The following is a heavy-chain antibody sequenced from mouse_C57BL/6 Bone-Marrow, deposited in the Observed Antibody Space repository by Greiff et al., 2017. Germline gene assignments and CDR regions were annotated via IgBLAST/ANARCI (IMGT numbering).Heavy chain of an antibody. CDR1: GFTFSDYY. CDR3: ARHFEDYYDSRGGFAY. D-gene: IGHD1-1*01. J-gene: IGHJ3*01. CDR2: ISNGGGST. Sequence: EVMLVESGGGLVQPGGSLKLSCAASGFTFSDYYMYWVRQTPEKRLEWVAYISNGGGSTYYPDTVKGRFTISRDNAKNTLYLQMSRLKSENTAMYYCARHFEDYYDSRGGFAYGGQGTLVTVSA. V-gene: IGHV5-12*01.